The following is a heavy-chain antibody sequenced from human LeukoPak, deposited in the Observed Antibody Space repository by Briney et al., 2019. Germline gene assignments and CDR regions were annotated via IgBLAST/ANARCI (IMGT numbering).Heavy chain of an antibody. CDR3: AREGSMALFGVYFFDS. Sequence: GRSLRLSCAASGFKFYSYAMLWVRQAPGKGLQCVAVISSDASNKYYADSVKGRFTISRDNYKNTLYMQMNSLTAEDRALYYCAREGSMALFGVYFFDSWGQGALVSVSS. V-gene: IGHV3-30*04. CDR1: GFKFYSYA. J-gene: IGHJ4*02. D-gene: IGHD2/OR15-2a*01. CDR2: ISSDASNK.